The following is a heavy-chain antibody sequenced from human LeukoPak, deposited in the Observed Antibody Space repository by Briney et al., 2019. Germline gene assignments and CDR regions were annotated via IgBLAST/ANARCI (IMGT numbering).Heavy chain of an antibody. CDR2: ISGSGGST. CDR3: AKMGVVAARPGTFDY. J-gene: IGHJ4*02. Sequence: GGSLRLSCAASGFTFTSYAMSWVRQAPGKGLEWVSAISGSGGSTYHADSVKGRFTIPRDNSKNTLYLQMNSLRAEDTGVYYCAKMGVVAARPGTFDYWGQGTLVTVSS. CDR1: GFTFTSYA. D-gene: IGHD6-6*01. V-gene: IGHV3-23*01.